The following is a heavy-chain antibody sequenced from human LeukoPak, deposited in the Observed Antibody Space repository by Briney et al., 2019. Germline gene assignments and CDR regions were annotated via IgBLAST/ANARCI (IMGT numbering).Heavy chain of an antibody. D-gene: IGHD6-6*01. CDR2: IYTSGST. Sequence: PSETLSFTCTVSGGSISSGSYYWSWIRQPAGKGLEWIGRIYTSGSTNYNPSLKSRVTISVDTSKNQFSLKLSSVTAADTAVYYCARGPGGSSSSDFDYWGQGTLITVSS. CDR1: GGSISSGSYY. CDR3: ARGPGGSSSSDFDY. J-gene: IGHJ4*02. V-gene: IGHV4-61*02.